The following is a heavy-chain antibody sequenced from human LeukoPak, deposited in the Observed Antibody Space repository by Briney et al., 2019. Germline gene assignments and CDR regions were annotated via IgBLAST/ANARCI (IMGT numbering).Heavy chain of an antibody. CDR3: AKLGYYGSGSSTDY. D-gene: IGHD3-10*01. Sequence: WGSLRLSCAASGFTFSSYGMHWVRQAPGKGLEWVAVISYDGSNKYYADSVKGRFTISRDNSKNTLYLQMNSLRAEDTAVYYCAKLGYYGSGSSTDYWGQGTLVTVSS. CDR2: ISYDGSNK. J-gene: IGHJ4*02. CDR1: GFTFSSYG. V-gene: IGHV3-30*18.